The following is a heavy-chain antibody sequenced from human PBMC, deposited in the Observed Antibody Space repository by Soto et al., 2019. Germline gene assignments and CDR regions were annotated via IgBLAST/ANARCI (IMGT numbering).Heavy chain of an antibody. CDR2: ISGSGGST. D-gene: IGHD3-22*01. V-gene: IGHV3-23*01. J-gene: IGHJ4*02. CDR3: TACLDTYYYDSSGYYYFDY. CDR1: GFTFSSYA. Sequence: GGSLRLSCASSGFTFSSYAMSWVRQAPGKGLEWVSAISGSGGSTYYADSVKGRFTISRDNSKNTLYLQMNSLRAEDTVVYYCTACLDTYYYDSSGYYYFDYWGQGTLVTVSS.